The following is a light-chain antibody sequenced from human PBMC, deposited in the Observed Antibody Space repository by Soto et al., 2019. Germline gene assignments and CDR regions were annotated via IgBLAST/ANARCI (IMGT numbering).Light chain of an antibody. CDR2: GAS. CDR3: QQYSGSLPYT. Sequence: EIVLTQSPDTLSLSPGETATLSCRASQSVYNRYLAWYQQKPGQAPRLLIYGASFMDPGTPDRFSGSGSGADFTLTISRLEPEDFVVYYCQQYSGSLPYTFGQGTKLEIK. V-gene: IGKV3-20*01. CDR1: QSVYNRY. J-gene: IGKJ2*01.